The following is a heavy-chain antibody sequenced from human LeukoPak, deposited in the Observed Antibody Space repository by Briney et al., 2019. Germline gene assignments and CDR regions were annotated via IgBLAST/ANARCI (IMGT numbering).Heavy chain of an antibody. CDR3: AKAEAAAVPLYFDY. CDR2: ISRNGGST. CDR1: GFPFRRHA. V-gene: IGHV3-64D*06. Sequence: GGSLRLFCSASGFPFRRHAMHWVRQARGKGLEDVSAISRNGGSTYYADSVKGRFTISRDNSKNTLYLQMSSLRAEDTAVYYCAKAEAAAVPLYFDYWGQGTLVTVSS. J-gene: IGHJ4*02. D-gene: IGHD6-13*01.